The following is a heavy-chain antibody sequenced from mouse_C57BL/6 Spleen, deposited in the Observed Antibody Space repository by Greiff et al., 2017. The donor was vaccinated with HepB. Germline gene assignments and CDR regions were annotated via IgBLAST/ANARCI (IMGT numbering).Heavy chain of an antibody. D-gene: IGHD1-1*01. V-gene: IGHV5-6*01. CDR1: GFTFSSYG. Sequence: EVKLQESGGDLVKPGGSLKLSCAASGFTFSSYGMSWVRQTPDKRLEWVATISSGGSYTYYPDSVKGRFTISRDNAKNTLYLQMSSLKSEDTAMYYCARHTSSTVDFDYWGQGTTLTVSS. J-gene: IGHJ2*01. CDR3: ARHTSSTVDFDY. CDR2: ISSGGSYT.